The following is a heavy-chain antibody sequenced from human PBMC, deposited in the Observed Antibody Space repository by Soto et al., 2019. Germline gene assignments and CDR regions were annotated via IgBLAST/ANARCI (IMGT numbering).Heavy chain of an antibody. V-gene: IGHV4-39*01. Sequence: QLQLQESGPGLVKPSETLSLTCTVSGGSISSSSYYWGWIRQPPGKGLEWIGSIYYSGSTYYNPSLKSRVTISVDTSKNQFSLKLSSVTAADTAVYDCANHVEEWLLPDYWGQGTLVTVSS. CDR2: IYYSGST. D-gene: IGHD3-3*01. J-gene: IGHJ4*02. CDR3: ANHVEEWLLPDY. CDR1: GGSISSSSYY.